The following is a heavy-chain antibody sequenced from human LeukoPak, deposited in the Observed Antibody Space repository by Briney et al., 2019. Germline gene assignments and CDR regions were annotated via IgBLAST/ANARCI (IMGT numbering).Heavy chain of an antibody. V-gene: IGHV3-23*01. D-gene: IGHD3-22*01. CDR2: ISGSGGST. Sequence: PGGSLRLSCAASGFTFSSYALSWVRQAPGKGLEWVSAISGSGGSTYYADSVKGRFTISRDNSKNTLYLQMNSLRAEDTAVYYCAKKEGPYDSSGPLFDYWGQGTLVTVSS. CDR1: GFTFSSYA. CDR3: AKKEGPYDSSGPLFDY. J-gene: IGHJ4*02.